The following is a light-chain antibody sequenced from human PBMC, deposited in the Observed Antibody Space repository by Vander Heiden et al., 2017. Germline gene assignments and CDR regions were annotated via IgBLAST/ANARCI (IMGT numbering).Light chain of an antibody. J-gene: IGLJ1*01. Sequence: QSVRTPPPSVSRAPGHSVPLSCTGCISSIWSPYPVHWYQQLPGTAPKLLIYDNTNRPSGVPDRFSGSRSGSSASLAIAGLQPEDEADYYCQSYDITLRGYIFGTGTTVTVL. V-gene: IGLV1-40*01. CDR1: ISSIWSPYP. CDR2: DNT. CDR3: QSYDITLRGYI.